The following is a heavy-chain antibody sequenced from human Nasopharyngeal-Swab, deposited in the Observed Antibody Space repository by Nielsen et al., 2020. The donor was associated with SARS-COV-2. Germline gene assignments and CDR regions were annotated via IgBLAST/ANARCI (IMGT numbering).Heavy chain of an antibody. D-gene: IGHD5-18*01. J-gene: IGHJ6*03. Sequence: GGSLRFSCVVSGFTFSDYWMSWVRQAPGKGLEWVSHINQDGSEKYYVDSMKGRFTISRDNAKNSVYLQINSLRAEDTALYFCARDGYSYDFSSYYMDVWGKGTTVTVSS. CDR1: GFTFSDYW. CDR2: INQDGSEK. V-gene: IGHV3-7*01. CDR3: ARDGYSYDFSSYYMDV.